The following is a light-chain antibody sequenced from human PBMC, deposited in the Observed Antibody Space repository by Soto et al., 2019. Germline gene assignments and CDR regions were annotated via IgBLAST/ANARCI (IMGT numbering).Light chain of an antibody. Sequence: QSVLTQPPSASAAPGQKVTISCSGSSSNIGGNSVSWYQQLPGTAPKLLIYDDNKRPSGIPDRFSGSKSGTSATLGITGFQTGDEADYYCGSWDSSLSAYAFGTGTKGTVL. CDR1: SSNIGGNS. J-gene: IGLJ1*01. CDR2: DDN. CDR3: GSWDSSLSAYA. V-gene: IGLV1-51*01.